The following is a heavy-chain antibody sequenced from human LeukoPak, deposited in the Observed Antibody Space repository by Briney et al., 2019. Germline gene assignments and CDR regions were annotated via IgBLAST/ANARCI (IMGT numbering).Heavy chain of an antibody. V-gene: IGHV3-30-3*01. CDR3: ARGYFDWLLDGMDV. CDR1: GFTFSSYA. CDR2: ISYDGSNK. Sequence: PGRSLRLSCAASGFTFSSYAMHWVRQAPGKGLEWVAVISYDGSNKYYADSVKGRFTISRDNAKNSLYLQMNSLRAEDTAVYYCARGYFDWLLDGMDVWGQGTTVTVSS. D-gene: IGHD3-9*01. J-gene: IGHJ6*02.